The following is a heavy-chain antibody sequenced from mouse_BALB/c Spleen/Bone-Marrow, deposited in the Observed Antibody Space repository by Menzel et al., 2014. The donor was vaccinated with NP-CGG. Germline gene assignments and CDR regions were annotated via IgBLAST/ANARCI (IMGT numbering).Heavy chain of an antibody. CDR1: GYTFTRYV. V-gene: IGHV1-14*01. CDR2: INPYNDGT. D-gene: IGHD1-1*01. Sequence: EVQGVESGPELVKPGASVKMSCKASGYTFTRYVMYWVKQKPGQGLEWIGYINPYNDGTKYNEKFKGKATLTSDKSPSTAYMELSSLTSEDSAVYYCARSLLRADYWGQGTSVTVSS. J-gene: IGHJ4*01. CDR3: ARSLLRADY.